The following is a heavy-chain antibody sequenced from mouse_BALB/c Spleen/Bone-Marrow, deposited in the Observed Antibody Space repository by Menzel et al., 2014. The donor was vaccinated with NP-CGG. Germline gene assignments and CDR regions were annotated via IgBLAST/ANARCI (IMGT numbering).Heavy chain of an antibody. CDR2: ISGGGSYT. CDR1: GFTFNSYG. J-gene: IGHJ3*01. V-gene: IGHV5-9-2*01. D-gene: IGHD2-4*01. CDR3: ARHAYYDQTEVSFVY. Sequence: EVQVVESGGGLVKSGGSLKLSCAAPGFTFNSYGMSWVRQTPEKRLEWVATISGGGSYTFYPDSVKGLFTISRDNAKNNLYLQLSSLRSEDTALYYCARHAYYDQTEVSFVYWGQGTLVTVSA.